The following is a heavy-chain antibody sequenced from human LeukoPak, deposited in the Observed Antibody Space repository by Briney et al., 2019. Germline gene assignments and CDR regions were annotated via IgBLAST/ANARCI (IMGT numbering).Heavy chain of an antibody. CDR2: IHSSGST. CDR3: ARRRIAAANKDAFDI. CDR1: GGSISGYY. V-gene: IGHV4-59*08. D-gene: IGHD6-13*01. Sequence: SETLSLTCTVSGGSISGYYWSWIRQPPGKGLEWIGYIHSSGSTNYNPSLKSRVTILVDTSKNQFSLKVSSVTAADTAVYYCARRRIAAANKDAFDIWGQGTMVTVSS. J-gene: IGHJ3*02.